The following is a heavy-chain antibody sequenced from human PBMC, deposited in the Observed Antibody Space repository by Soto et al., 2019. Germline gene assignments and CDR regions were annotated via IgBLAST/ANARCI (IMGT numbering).Heavy chain of an antibody. V-gene: IGHV3-33*01. CDR3: ARVSRSGYYPKY. CDR2: IWYDGNNK. D-gene: IGHD3-3*01. Sequence: QVQLVESGGGVVQPGRSLRLSCVASGFTFSSYGMHWVRQAPGKGLEWVAVIWYDGNNKYYADSVKGRFTISRDNSKNTLYLQMNSLRVEDTAVYYCARVSRSGYYPKYWGQGTLVTVSS. J-gene: IGHJ4*02. CDR1: GFTFSSYG.